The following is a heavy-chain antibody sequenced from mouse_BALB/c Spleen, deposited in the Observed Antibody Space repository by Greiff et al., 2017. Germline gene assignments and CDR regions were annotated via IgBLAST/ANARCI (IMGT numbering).Heavy chain of an antibody. D-gene: IGHD2-12*01. J-gene: IGHJ4*01. V-gene: IGHV5-6-4*01. CDR2: ISSGGSYT. CDR3: TRDLTTGYYAMDY. CDR1: GFTFSSYT. Sequence: DVHLVESGGGLVKPGGSLKLSCAASGFTFSSYTMSWVRQTPEKRLEWVATISSGGSYTYYPDSVKGRFTISRDNAKNTLYLQMSSLKSEDTAMYYCTRDLTTGYYAMDYWGQGTSVTVSS.